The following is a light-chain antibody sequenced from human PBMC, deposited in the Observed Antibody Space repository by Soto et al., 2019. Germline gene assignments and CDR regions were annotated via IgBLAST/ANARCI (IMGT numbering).Light chain of an antibody. CDR2: ENN. CDR3: GIGDHSVSGYV. V-gene: IGLV1-51*02. Sequence: QSVLTQPPSVSAAPGQQVTISCSGSSSNIGNNYVSWFQHLPGATPKLLIYENNRRPTGIPDRFSGSKSATSATLGITGPQTGDEADYYGGIGDHSVSGYVFGTGTKVPVL. CDR1: SSNIGNNY. J-gene: IGLJ1*01.